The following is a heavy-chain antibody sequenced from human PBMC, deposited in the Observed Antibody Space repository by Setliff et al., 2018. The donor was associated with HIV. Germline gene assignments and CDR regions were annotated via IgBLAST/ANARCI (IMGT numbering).Heavy chain of an antibody. Sequence: SETLSLTCTVSGGSISSYYWSWIRQPPGKGLECIGEINHSGSTNYNPYLKSRVTISVDTSKNQFSLKLSSVTAADTAVYYCARHLRYGGSYGSDYWGQGTLVTVSS. CDR1: GGSISSYY. CDR2: INHSGST. CDR3: ARHLRYGGSYGSDY. J-gene: IGHJ4*02. D-gene: IGHD1-26*01. V-gene: IGHV4-34*01.